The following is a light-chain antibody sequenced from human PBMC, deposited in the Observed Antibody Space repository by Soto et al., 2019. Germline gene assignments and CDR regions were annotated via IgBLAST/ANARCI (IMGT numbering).Light chain of an antibody. CDR1: QSIRSNY. J-gene: IGKJ1*01. CDR2: GAF. Sequence: EIVLTQSPGTLSLSPGARATLSCRASQSIRSNYLAWYQQKPGQAPRFLIYGAFSRATGIPDRFSGSGSGTDLTLTISRLEPEDCEVYDGQQYGSSPVTFGQGTKVDIK. CDR3: QQYGSSPVT. V-gene: IGKV3-20*01.